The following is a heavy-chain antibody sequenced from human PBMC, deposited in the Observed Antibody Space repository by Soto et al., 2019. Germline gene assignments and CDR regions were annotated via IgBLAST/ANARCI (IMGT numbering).Heavy chain of an antibody. D-gene: IGHD6-19*01. V-gene: IGHV1-2*04. J-gene: IGHJ4*02. Sequence: ASVKVSCKASGYTFTGYYLHWVRQAPGQGLEWMGWINPNSGGTNYAQKFQGWVTMTRDTSISTAYMELSRLRSDDAAVYYCARDMGVAVAGTLGYWGQGTLVTVSS. CDR3: ARDMGVAVAGTLGY. CDR2: INPNSGGT. CDR1: GYTFTGYY.